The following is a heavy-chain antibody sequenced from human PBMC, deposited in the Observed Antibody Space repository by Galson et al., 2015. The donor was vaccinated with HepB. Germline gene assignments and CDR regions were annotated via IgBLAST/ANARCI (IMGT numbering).Heavy chain of an antibody. D-gene: IGHD1-7*01. V-gene: IGHV3-30-3*01. Sequence: SLRLSCAASGFTFSSYAMHWVRQAPGKGLEWVAVISYDGSNKYYADSVKGRFTISRDNSKNTLYLQMNSLRAEDTAVYYCARGGAAGITGTTGEVASAFDIWGQGTMVTVSS. CDR2: ISYDGSNK. J-gene: IGHJ3*02. CDR3: ARGGAAGITGTTGEVASAFDI. CDR1: GFTFSSYA.